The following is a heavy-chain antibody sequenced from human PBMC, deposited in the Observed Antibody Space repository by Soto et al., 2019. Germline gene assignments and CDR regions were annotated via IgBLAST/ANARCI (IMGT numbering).Heavy chain of an antibody. J-gene: IGHJ4*02. D-gene: IGHD6-13*01. CDR2: IWYDGSNK. CDR3: AIGRSSSWGDY. CDR1: GFTFSSYG. Sequence: QVQLVESGGGVVQPGRSLRLSCAASGFTFSSYGMHWVRQAPGKGLEWVAVIWYDGSNKYYADSVKGRFTISRDNSKNTLYLQMNSLRAEDTAVYYCAIGRSSSWGDYWGQGTLVTVSS. V-gene: IGHV3-33*01.